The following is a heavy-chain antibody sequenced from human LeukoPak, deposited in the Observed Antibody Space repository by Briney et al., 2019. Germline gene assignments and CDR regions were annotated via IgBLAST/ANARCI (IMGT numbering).Heavy chain of an antibody. D-gene: IGHD3-3*01. Sequence: PGRSLRLSCAASGFTFSSYGMHWVRQAPGKGLEWVAVISYDGSNKYYADSVKGRFTISRDNSKNTLYLQMNSLRAEDTAVYYCAKDPLRYYELPLNWFDPWGQGTLVTVSS. CDR3: AKDPLRYYELPLNWFDP. V-gene: IGHV3-30*18. CDR2: ISYDGSNK. J-gene: IGHJ5*02. CDR1: GFTFSSYG.